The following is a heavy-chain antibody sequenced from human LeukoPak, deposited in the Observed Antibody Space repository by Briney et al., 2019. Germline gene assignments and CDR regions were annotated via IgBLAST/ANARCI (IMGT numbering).Heavy chain of an antibody. CDR2: ISAYNGNT. J-gene: IGHJ6*02. D-gene: IGHD2-2*02. V-gene: IGHV1-18*01. Sequence: ASVKVSCKASGYTFTSYGISWVRQAPGQGLEWMGWISAYNGNTNYAQKLQGRVTMTTDTSTSTAYMELRSLRSDDTAMYYCARVFGYCSSTSCYIHYYGMDVWGQGTTVTVSS. CDR1: GYTFTSYG. CDR3: ARVFGYCSSTSCYIHYYGMDV.